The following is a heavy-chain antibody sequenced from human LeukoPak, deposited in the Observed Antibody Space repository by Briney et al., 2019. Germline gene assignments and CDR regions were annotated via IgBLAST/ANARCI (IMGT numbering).Heavy chain of an antibody. CDR3: ARAYYSASGSYPH. V-gene: IGHV1-46*01. CDR2: ISPSGGST. CDR1: GYTFTSYY. Sequence: ASVKVSRKASGYTFTSYYMHWVRQAPGQGLEWMGIISPSGGSTSYAQRFQGRVTISRDTSATTAYMELSSLTSEDTAVYYCARAYYSASGSYPHWGQGTLVTVSS. D-gene: IGHD3-10*01. J-gene: IGHJ4*02.